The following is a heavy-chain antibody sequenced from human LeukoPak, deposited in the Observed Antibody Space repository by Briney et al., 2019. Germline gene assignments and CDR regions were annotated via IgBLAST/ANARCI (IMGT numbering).Heavy chain of an antibody. J-gene: IGHJ4*02. CDR2: INHSGST. Sequence: SDTLSLTCSLCCGPLRGYYWSGMRQPPGKGLEGMGEINHSGSTNYNPSLKRRVTISVDTSKNQFSLKLSSVTAADTAVYYCARGIVGATTSDTIVYWGGGTLVSVSS. D-gene: IGHD1-26*01. CDR1: CGPLRGYY. CDR3: ARGIVGATTSDTIVY. V-gene: IGHV4-34*01.